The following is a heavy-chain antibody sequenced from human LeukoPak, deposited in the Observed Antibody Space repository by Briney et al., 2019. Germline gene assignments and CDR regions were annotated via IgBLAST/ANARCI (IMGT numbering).Heavy chain of an antibody. J-gene: IGHJ4*02. V-gene: IGHV1-2*02. Sequence: VASVKVSCMASGYTFTGYYMHWVRQAPGQGLEWMGWINPNSGGTNYAQKFQGRVTMTRDTSISTAHMELSRLRSDDTAVYYCARGAYSSSWYSVKWTLDYWGQGTLVTVSS. D-gene: IGHD6-13*01. CDR2: INPNSGGT. CDR3: ARGAYSSSWYSVKWTLDY. CDR1: GYTFTGYY.